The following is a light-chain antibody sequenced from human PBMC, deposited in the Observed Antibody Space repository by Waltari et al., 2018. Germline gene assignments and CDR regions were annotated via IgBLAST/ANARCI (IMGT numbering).Light chain of an antibody. V-gene: IGKV5-2*01. CDR3: LEHDNFPTHT. Sequence: ETTLTQSPAFMSATPRDKVNISCRASQDIDDEMDWYQQKPGEGAIFIIQEATTLVPGIPPRFSGSGYGTDFTLTINNIQSEDVASYFCLEHDNFPTHTFGQGTKLEIK. J-gene: IGKJ2*01. CDR2: EAT. CDR1: QDIDDE.